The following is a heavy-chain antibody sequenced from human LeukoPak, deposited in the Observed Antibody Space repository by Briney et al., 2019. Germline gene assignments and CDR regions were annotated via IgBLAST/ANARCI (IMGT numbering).Heavy chain of an antibody. CDR2: INPNSGGT. J-gene: IGHJ4*02. V-gene: IGHV1-2*02. CDR1: GYTFTGYF. Sequence: ASVKVSCKASGYTFTGYFMHWVRQAPGQGLEWMGWINPNSGGTNYAQKFQGRVTMTRDTSISTAFMELSRLTSDDTAVYYCARVKTMIIVVSLFDYWGQGTLVTVSS. D-gene: IGHD3-22*01. CDR3: ARVKTMIIVVSLFDY.